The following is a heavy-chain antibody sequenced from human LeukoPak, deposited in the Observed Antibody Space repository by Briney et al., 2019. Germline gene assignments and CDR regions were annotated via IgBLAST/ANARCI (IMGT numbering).Heavy chain of an antibody. CDR1: GFTFTNYA. D-gene: IGHD3-22*01. CDR2: ISASGGST. V-gene: IGHV3-23*01. CDR3: ASAMIAFLDAFDI. Sequence: GGSLRLSCAASGFTFTNYAMSWVRQAPGKGLEWVSSISASGGSTYYADSVKGRFTISRDNAKNSLYLQMNSLRAEDTAVYYCASAMIAFLDAFDIWGRGTMVTVSP. J-gene: IGHJ3*02.